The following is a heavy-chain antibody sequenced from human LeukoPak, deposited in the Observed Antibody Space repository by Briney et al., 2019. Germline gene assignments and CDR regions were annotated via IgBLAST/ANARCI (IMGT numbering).Heavy chain of an antibody. CDR1: GGSFSGYY. CDR2: INHSGRP. V-gene: IGHV4-34*01. CDR3: ARHRYFDWSYYYYYGMDV. D-gene: IGHD3-9*01. J-gene: IGHJ6*02. Sequence: PSETLSLTCAVYGGSFSGYYWSWIRQPPGKGLEWIGEINHSGRPNYDPPIKSRVTISVDTSKTLFPLKLSSVTAADTAVYYCARHRYFDWSYYYYYGMDVWGQGTTVTVSS.